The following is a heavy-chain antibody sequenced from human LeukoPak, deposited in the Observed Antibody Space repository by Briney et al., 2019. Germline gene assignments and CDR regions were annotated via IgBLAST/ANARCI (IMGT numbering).Heavy chain of an antibody. Sequence: GASVKVSCKASGYTFTSYYMRWVRQAPGQGLEWMGIINPSGGSTSYAQKFQGRVTMTRDTSTSTVYMELSSLRSEDTAVYYCARIAVAGTRYNWFDPWGQGTLVTVSS. V-gene: IGHV1-46*01. CDR3: ARIAVAGTRYNWFDP. CDR1: GYTFTSYY. CDR2: INPSGGST. J-gene: IGHJ5*02. D-gene: IGHD6-19*01.